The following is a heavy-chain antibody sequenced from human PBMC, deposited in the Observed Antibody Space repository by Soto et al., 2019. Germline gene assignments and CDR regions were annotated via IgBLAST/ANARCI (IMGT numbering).Heavy chain of an antibody. J-gene: IGHJ3*02. D-gene: IGHD4-17*01. CDR2: ISFDGSNQ. Sequence: LRLSCAASGFTFSNYAVHWVRQAPGKGLEWVAFISFDGSNQYYADSVKGRFTISRDNSKNTLSLQMNSLRPEDTAVYYCARTIVDSGAFDIWGQGTMVTVSS. CDR1: GFTFSNYA. CDR3: ARTIVDSGAFDI. V-gene: IGHV3-30-3*01.